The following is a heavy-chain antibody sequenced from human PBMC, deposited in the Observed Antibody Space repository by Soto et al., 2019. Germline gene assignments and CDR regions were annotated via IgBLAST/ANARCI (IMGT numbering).Heavy chain of an antibody. CDR1: GFTFSSYA. V-gene: IGHV3-30-3*01. CDR2: ISYDGSNK. D-gene: IGHD4-17*01. Sequence: PGGSLRLSCAASGFTFSSYAMHWVRQAPGKGLEWVAVISYDGSNKYYADSVKGRFTISRDNSKNTLYLQMNSLRAEDTAVYYCARDAGSYGDYELYWGQGTLVTVSS. CDR3: ARDAGSYGDYELY. J-gene: IGHJ4*02.